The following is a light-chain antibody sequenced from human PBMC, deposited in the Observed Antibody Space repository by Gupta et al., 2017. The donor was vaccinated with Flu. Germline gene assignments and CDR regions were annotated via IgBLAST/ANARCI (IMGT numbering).Light chain of an antibody. J-gene: IGKJ2*01. CDR3: QQSDSTPHT. CDR1: QSISSY. CDR2: GAS. V-gene: IGKV1-39*01. Sequence: DIQVTQPPSSLPASVGARVTITCRGRQSISSYLNWYQQKPGEAPKLLLYGASRVKSVVPSRCSGSVSGTDFTLTISSLQPEDFATYYWQQSDSTPHTFGQGTKMEIK.